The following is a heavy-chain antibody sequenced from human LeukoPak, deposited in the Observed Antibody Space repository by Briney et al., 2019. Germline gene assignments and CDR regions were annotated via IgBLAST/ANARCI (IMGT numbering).Heavy chain of an antibody. CDR2: ISGSGGST. Sequence: GGSLRLSCAASGFTFSSYAMSWVRQAPGKGLEWVSAISGSGGSTYYADSVKGRFTISRDNSKYTLYLQMNSLRAEDTAVYYCAKGGLYYYDPPGSDWGQGTLVTVSS. V-gene: IGHV3-23*01. CDR3: AKGGLYYYDPPGSD. D-gene: IGHD3-22*01. J-gene: IGHJ4*02. CDR1: GFTFSSYA.